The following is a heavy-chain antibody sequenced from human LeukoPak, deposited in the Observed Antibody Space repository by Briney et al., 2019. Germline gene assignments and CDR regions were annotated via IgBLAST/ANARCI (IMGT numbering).Heavy chain of an antibody. CDR2: ISYDGSHK. D-gene: IGHD2-15*01. Sequence: GTSLRLSCAASGFTFSTYAMHWVRQAPDKGLEWVAVISYDGSHKYYADSVKGRFTISRDNSKNMLELQMNSLTTEDTAVYYCTREVWYDALSFDYWGQGTLVSVSS. J-gene: IGHJ4*02. CDR1: GFTFSTYA. CDR3: TREVWYDALSFDY. V-gene: IGHV3-30-3*01.